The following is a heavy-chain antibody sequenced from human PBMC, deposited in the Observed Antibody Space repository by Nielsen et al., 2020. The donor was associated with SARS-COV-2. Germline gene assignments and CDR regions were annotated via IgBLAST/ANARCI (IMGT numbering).Heavy chain of an antibody. J-gene: IGHJ6*02. CDR3: ARERQLGYGMDV. D-gene: IGHD6-6*01. CDR1: GFTFDDYA. CDR2: ISWNSGSI. V-gene: IGHV3-9*01. Sequence: GGSLRLSCAASGFTFDDYAMHWVRQAPGKGLEWVSGISWNSGSIGYADSVKGRFTISRENAKNSLYLQMNSLRAGDTAVYYCARERQLGYGMDVWGQGTTVTVSS.